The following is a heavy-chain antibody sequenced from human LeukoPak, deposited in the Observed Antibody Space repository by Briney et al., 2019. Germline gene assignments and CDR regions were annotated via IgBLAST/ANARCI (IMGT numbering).Heavy chain of an antibody. Sequence: SGTLSLTCTVSGASVANTDWWTWVRQPPGEGLEWIGEIFHGGTTKYNPSLKSRLTLPLDTSKNQFSLKLSSVTAADTAVYYCARGTWSSSIDYWGQGTLVTVSS. CDR3: ARGTWSSSIDY. D-gene: IGHD6-6*01. CDR2: IFHGGTT. CDR1: GASVANTDW. J-gene: IGHJ4*02. V-gene: IGHV4-4*02.